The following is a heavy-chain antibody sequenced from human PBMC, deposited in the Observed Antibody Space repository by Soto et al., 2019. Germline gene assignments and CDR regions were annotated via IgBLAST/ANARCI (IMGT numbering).Heavy chain of an antibody. V-gene: IGHV4-39*01. J-gene: IGHJ4*02. D-gene: IGHD3-16*01. CDR1: GGSISSSSYY. CDR3: ARSPLKLWPFDY. CDR2: NHYGGST. Sequence: SETLSLTCTLSGGSISSSSYYWGWIRQHPGKGLEWIGSNHYGGSTYYNPSLKSRVTISVDTSKNQFSLKLSSVTAADTAVYYCARSPLKLWPFDYWGQGTLVTVSS.